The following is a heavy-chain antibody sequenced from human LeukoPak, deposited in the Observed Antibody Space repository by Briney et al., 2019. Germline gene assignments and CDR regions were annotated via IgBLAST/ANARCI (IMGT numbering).Heavy chain of an antibody. Sequence: GASVKVSCKASGYTFTSYGISWVRQAPGQGLEWMGWISAYNGNTNYAQKLQGRVTMTTDTSTSTAYMELRSPRSDDTAVYYCASLVVPAVLDAFDIWGQGTMVTVSS. D-gene: IGHD2-2*01. J-gene: IGHJ3*02. CDR3: ASLVVPAVLDAFDI. CDR1: GYTFTSYG. V-gene: IGHV1-18*01. CDR2: ISAYNGNT.